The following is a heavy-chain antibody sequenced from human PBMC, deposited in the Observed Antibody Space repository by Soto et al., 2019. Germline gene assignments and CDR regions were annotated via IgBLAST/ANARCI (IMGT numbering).Heavy chain of an antibody. D-gene: IGHD3-10*02. CDR3: AREGGPQGPVRGYYYMDV. V-gene: IGHV3-48*01. CDR2: ISSSSSTI. J-gene: IGHJ6*03. Sequence: GGSLRLSCAASGFTFSSYSMNWVRQAPGKGLEWVSYISSSSSTIYYADSVKGRFTISRDNAKNSLYLQMNSLRAEDTAVYYCAREGGPQGPVRGYYYMDVWGKGTTVTVSS. CDR1: GFTFSSYS.